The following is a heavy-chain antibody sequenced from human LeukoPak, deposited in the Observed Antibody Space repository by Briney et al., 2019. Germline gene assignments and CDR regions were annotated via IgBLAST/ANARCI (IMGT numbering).Heavy chain of an antibody. D-gene: IGHD1-14*01. Sequence: PSETLSLTCTVSAGSISSSSYYWGWIRQPPGKGLAWIGSIYYSGSTYYNPSLKSRVTISADTSKNQFSLKLSSVTAADTAVHYCARPALQSRNWDYWGQGTLVTVSS. CDR2: IYYSGST. CDR3: ARPALQSRNWDY. CDR1: AGSISSSSYY. V-gene: IGHV4-39*01. J-gene: IGHJ4*02.